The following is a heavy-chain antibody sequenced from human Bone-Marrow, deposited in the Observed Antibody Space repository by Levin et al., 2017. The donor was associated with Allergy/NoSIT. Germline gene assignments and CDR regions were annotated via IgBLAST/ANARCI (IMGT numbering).Heavy chain of an antibody. J-gene: IGHJ3*02. CDR1: GGSVSSGSYY. CDR3: ARADYGGNGDAFDI. CDR2: IYYSGST. D-gene: IGHD4-23*01. Sequence: SETLSLTCTVSGGSVSSGSYYWSWIRQPPGKGLEWIGYIYYSGSTNYNPSLKSRVTISVDTSKNQFSLKLSSVTAADTAVYYCARADYGGNGDAFDIWGQGTMVTVSS. V-gene: IGHV4-61*01.